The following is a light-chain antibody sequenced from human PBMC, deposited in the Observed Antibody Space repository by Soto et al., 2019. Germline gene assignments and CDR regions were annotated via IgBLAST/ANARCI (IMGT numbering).Light chain of an antibody. CDR2: EVS. CDR1: SSDVGSYNL. J-gene: IGLJ1*01. Sequence: QSVLTQPASVSGSPGQSITISCTGTSSDVGSYNLVSWYQQHPGKAPKLMIYEVSKRPSGVSNRFSGSKSGNTASLTISGLQGEGEAEYYRCSYAGRAHVLGTGTKLTVL. CDR3: CSYAGRAHV. V-gene: IGLV2-23*02.